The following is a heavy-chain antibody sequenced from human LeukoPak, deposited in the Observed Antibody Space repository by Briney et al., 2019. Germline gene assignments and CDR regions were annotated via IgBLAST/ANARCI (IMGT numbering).Heavy chain of an antibody. Sequence: SETLSLTCAVYGGSFSGYYWSWIRQPPGKGLEWIGEINHSGSTNYNPSLKSRVTISVDTSKNQFSLELSSVTAADTAVYYCARGFRAAAGTWGQGTLVTVSS. CDR1: GGSFSGYY. CDR3: ARGFRAAAGT. V-gene: IGHV4-34*01. CDR2: INHSGST. D-gene: IGHD6-13*01. J-gene: IGHJ4*02.